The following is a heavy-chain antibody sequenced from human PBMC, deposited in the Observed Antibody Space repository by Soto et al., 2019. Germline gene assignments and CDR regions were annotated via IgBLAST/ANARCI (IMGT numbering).Heavy chain of an antibody. CDR3: ARGSSWYDFDY. D-gene: IGHD6-13*01. Sequence: QVQLVQSGAEVKKPGASVKVSCKASGYTFTSYAMHWVRQAPGQRLEWMGWINAGNGNTKYSQKFQGRVTITRATSASTAYMEMNSQRSEDTAVYYCARGSSWYDFDYWGQGTLVTVSS. J-gene: IGHJ4*02. CDR2: INAGNGNT. V-gene: IGHV1-3*01. CDR1: GYTFTSYA.